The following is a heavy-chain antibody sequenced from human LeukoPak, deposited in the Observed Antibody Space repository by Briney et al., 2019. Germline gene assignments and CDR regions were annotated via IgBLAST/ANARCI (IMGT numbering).Heavy chain of an antibody. J-gene: IGHJ5*02. CDR1: GFTFDDYA. V-gene: IGHV3-9*01. CDR3: AKGGYYDSSAHLVA. D-gene: IGHD3-22*01. CDR2: ISWNSGSI. Sequence: PGRSLRLSCAASGFTFDDYAMHWVRQAPGKGLEWVSGISWNSGSIGYADSVKGRFTISRDNAKNSLYLQMNSLRAEDTALYYCAKGGYYDSSAHLVAWGKGTLVTVSS.